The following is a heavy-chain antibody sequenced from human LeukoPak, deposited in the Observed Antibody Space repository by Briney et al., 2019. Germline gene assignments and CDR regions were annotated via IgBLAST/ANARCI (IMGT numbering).Heavy chain of an antibody. CDR3: ARRYASGWSPTFDY. CDR1: GGSMSGYY. J-gene: IGHJ4*02. V-gene: IGHV4-59*01. Sequence: PSETLSLTCTVSGGSMSGYYWGWTRQPPGKGLEWIGYIYRSGGTNYNPSVRSRVSISLDTSKNQFSLELRSVTAADMAVYFCARRYASGWSPTFDYWGQGILVTVST. CDR2: IYRSGGT. D-gene: IGHD6-19*01.